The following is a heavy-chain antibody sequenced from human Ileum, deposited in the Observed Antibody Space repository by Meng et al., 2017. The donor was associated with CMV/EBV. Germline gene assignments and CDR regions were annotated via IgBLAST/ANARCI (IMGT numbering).Heavy chain of an antibody. CDR2: INDDGGST. V-gene: IGHV3-74*01. D-gene: IGHD5-18*01. Sequence: SWAASGFTFSSSWMHWVRQGPGKGLMWISRINDDGGSTSYADSVKGRFTISRDNAKNTLYLQMNSLRAEDTAVYYCARESVNLVTDSWGQGTLVTVSS. CDR3: ARESVNLVTDS. CDR1: GFTFSSSW. J-gene: IGHJ4*02.